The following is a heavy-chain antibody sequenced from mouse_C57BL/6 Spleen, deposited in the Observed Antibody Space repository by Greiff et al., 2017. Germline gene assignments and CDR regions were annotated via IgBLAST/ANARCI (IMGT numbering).Heavy chain of an antibody. Sequence: EVKLVESGGGLVKPGGSLKLSCAASGFTFSSYTMSWVRQTPEKRLEWVATISGGGGNTYYPDSVKGRFTISRDNAKNTLYLQMSSLRSEDTALYYCARQGTGTRYYYAMDYWGQGTSVTVSS. J-gene: IGHJ4*01. D-gene: IGHD4-1*01. CDR1: GFTFSSYT. CDR2: ISGGGGNT. V-gene: IGHV5-9*01. CDR3: ARQGTGTRYYYAMDY.